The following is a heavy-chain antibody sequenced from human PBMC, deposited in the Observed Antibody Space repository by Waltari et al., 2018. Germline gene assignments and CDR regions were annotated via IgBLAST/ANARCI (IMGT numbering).Heavy chain of an antibody. Sequence: EEQLVESGGRLVQSGGSLCLSCAASGFTVRDNHMTWVRQAPGKGNEWVSVIYNDGSTFYGESVKGLFTISREISRNEVSLQMHSVRGDDAGIYYCAREWSNATTWFGGYFDLWGQGTQVIVSS. CDR1: GFTVRDNH. CDR3: AREWSNATTWFGGYFDL. J-gene: IGHJ4*02. CDR2: IYNDGST. V-gene: IGHV3-53*01. D-gene: IGHD3-16*01.